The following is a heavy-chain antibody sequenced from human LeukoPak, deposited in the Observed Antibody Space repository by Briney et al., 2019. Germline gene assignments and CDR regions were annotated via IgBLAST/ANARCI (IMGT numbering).Heavy chain of an antibody. D-gene: IGHD6-19*01. J-gene: IGHJ5*02. CDR2: INHSGST. CDR1: GGSFSGYY. Sequence: SETLSLTCAVYGGSFSGYYWSWIRQPPGKGLEWIGEINHSGSTNYNPSLKSRVTISVDTSKNQFSLKLSSVTAADTAVYYCARVRLAGFDPWAREPWSPSPQ. V-gene: IGHV4-34*01. CDR3: ARVRLAGFDP.